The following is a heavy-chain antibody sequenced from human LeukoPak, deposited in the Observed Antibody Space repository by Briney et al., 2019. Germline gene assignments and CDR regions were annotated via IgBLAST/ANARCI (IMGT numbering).Heavy chain of an antibody. CDR3: ASSITMVRGVIRGLDY. V-gene: IGHV4-39*07. CDR2: IYYSGST. Sequence: PSETLSLTCTVSGGSISSRSYYWGWIRQPPGKGLEWIGSIYYSGSTYYNPSLKSRVTISVDTSKNQFSLKLSSVTAADTAVYYCASSITMVRGVIRGLDYWGQGTLVTVSS. D-gene: IGHD3-10*01. CDR1: GGSISSRSYY. J-gene: IGHJ4*02.